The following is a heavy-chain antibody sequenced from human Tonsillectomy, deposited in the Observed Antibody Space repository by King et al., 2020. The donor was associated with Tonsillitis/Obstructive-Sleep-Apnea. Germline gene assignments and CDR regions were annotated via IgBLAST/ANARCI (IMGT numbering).Heavy chain of an antibody. J-gene: IGHJ4*02. Sequence: QLQESGPGLVKPSETLSLTCTVSGGSISSYYWSWIRQPPGKGLEWIGYIYYSGSTKYNPSLKSRVTISVDTSKNQFSLKLSSVTAADTAVYYCARRYCPSTSCAIAYFDYWGQGTLVTVSS. CDR1: GGSISSYY. CDR2: IYYSGST. D-gene: IGHD2-2*01. CDR3: ARRYCPSTSCAIAYFDY. V-gene: IGHV4-59*08.